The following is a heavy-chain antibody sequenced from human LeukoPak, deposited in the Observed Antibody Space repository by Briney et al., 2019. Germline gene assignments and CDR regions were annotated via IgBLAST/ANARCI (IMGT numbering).Heavy chain of an antibody. CDR2: IWYDGSNK. J-gene: IGHJ4*02. Sequence: GGSLRLSCAASGFTFSSYGMHWVRQAPGKGLEWVAVIWYDGSNKYYADSVKGRFTISRDNSKNTLYLQMNSLRAEDTAVYYCARDAFVVRGVIIPVPYYFDYWDQGTLVTVSS. CDR1: GFTFSSYG. V-gene: IGHV3-33*01. CDR3: ARDAFVVRGVIIPVPYYFDY. D-gene: IGHD3-10*01.